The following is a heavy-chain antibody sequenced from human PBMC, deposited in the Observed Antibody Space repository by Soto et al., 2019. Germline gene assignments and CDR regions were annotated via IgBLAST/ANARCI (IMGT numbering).Heavy chain of an antibody. D-gene: IGHD6-6*01. J-gene: IGHJ4*02. CDR3: ARGRDGDY. CDR1: GYAFTTYG. Sequence: QVHLVQSGAEVKKPGASVKVSCKGSGYAFTTYGITWVRQAPGQGLEWMGWISAHNGNTNYAQKLQGRGTVTRDTSTNTAYKELRSLRSDDTAGYYCARGRDGDYWGQGALVTVSS. CDR2: ISAHNGNT. V-gene: IGHV1-18*01.